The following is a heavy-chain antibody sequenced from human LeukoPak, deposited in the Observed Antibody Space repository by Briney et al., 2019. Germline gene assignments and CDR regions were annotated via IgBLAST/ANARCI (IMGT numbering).Heavy chain of an antibody. J-gene: IGHJ4*02. Sequence: PGGSLRLSCAASGFTFSSYGMHWVRQAPGKGLEWVAYIRYDGSNKYYEDSMKGRFTISRDNSKNMLYLQMNSLRAEDTAVYYCAKESVWFGESNPFDYWGQGTLVTVSS. CDR1: GFTFSSYG. CDR3: AKESVWFGESNPFDY. D-gene: IGHD3-10*01. CDR2: IRYDGSNK. V-gene: IGHV3-30*02.